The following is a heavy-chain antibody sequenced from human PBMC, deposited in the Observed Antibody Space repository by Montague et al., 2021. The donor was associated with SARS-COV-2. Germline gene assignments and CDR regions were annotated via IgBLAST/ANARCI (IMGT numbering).Heavy chain of an antibody. J-gene: IGHJ4*02. V-gene: IGHV2-5*01. CDR1: GFSLDSRGVG. D-gene: IGHD3-3*02. Sequence: PALVKPTQTLTLTCTFSGFSLDSRGVGVGWIRQPPGKALECLALIYWNDDKRYSPSLETRLTVTKDTSKNQVVLTITNMDPVDTATYFCAHKKSGRPIEFAFWGQGALVTVSS. CDR3: AHKKSGRPIEFAF. CDR2: IYWNDDK.